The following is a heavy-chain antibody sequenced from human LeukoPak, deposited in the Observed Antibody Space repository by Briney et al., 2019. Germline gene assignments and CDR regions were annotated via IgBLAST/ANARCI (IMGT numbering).Heavy chain of an antibody. Sequence: ASVKVSCKASGYTFTGYYMHWVRQAPGQGLEWMGWISAYNGNTNYAQKLQGRVTMTTDTSTSTAYMELRSLRSDDTAVYYCARQYVVGATELDYWGQGTLVTVSS. CDR3: ARQYVVGATELDY. V-gene: IGHV1-18*04. CDR1: GYTFTGYY. J-gene: IGHJ4*02. D-gene: IGHD1-26*01. CDR2: ISAYNGNT.